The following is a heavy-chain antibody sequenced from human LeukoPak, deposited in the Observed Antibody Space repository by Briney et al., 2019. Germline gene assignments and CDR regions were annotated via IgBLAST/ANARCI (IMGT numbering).Heavy chain of an antibody. J-gene: IGHJ4*02. Sequence: SQTLSLTCAISGDSVSSNSATWNWIRQSPSRGLEWVGRTYYRSKWYNNFAVAVKGRITINPDTSKNQFSLQLNSVTPDDTAGCVRDAGYPSTIRPFAYWGQGTLVTVSS. D-gene: IGHD6-13*01. CDR3: DAGYPSTIRPFAY. CDR2: TYYRSKWYN. V-gene: IGHV6-1*01. CDR1: GDSVSSNSAT.